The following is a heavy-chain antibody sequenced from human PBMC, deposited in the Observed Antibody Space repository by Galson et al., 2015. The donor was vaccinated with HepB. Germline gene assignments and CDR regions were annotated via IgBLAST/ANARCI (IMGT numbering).Heavy chain of an antibody. V-gene: IGHV1-46*03. Sequence: SVKVSCKASGYTFTSYYMHWVRQAPGQGLEWMGLINPSGGSTRNAQKFQGRVTMTRDTSTSTVYMELSSLRSEDTAVYYCAIVPPGIGVVSATIGSDYWGQGTLDTVSS. CDR3: AIVPPGIGVVSATIGSDY. J-gene: IGHJ4*02. D-gene: IGHD2-2*01. CDR2: INPSGGST. CDR1: GYTFTSYY.